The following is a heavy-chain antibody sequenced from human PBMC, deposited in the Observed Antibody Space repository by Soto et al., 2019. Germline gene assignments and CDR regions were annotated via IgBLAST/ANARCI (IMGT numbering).Heavy chain of an antibody. CDR3: ARPATGSHYDDFDI. CDR2: IDPSDSST. Sequence: GESLKISCKGSGFRFTSYWISWVRQMPGKGLEWMGRIDPSDSSTNYSPSFQGHVTISADKPISTAYLQWSSLKASDTAMYYCARPATGSHYDDFDIWGQGTMVTVSS. CDR1: GFRFTSYW. D-gene: IGHD3-9*01. J-gene: IGHJ3*02. V-gene: IGHV5-10-1*01.